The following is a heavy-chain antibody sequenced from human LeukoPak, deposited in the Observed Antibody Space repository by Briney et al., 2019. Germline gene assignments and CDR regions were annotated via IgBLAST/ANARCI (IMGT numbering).Heavy chain of an antibody. Sequence: ASVKVSCKASGYTFTGYYMHWVRQAPGQGLEWMGIINPSGGSTSYAQKFQGRVTMTRDTSTSTVYMALSSLRSEDTAVYYCAREQTGLRWYLDYWGQGTLVTVSS. V-gene: IGHV1-46*01. CDR3: AREQTGLRWYLDY. D-gene: IGHD4-23*01. CDR2: INPSGGST. J-gene: IGHJ4*02. CDR1: GYTFTGYY.